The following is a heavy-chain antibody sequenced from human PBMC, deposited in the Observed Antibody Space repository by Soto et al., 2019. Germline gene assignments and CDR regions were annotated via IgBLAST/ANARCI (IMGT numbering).Heavy chain of an antibody. CDR1: GGSFSGYY. J-gene: IGHJ5*02. CDR3: ARVPFIVSRYYDFWSGYYTAQPFDP. D-gene: IGHD3-3*01. V-gene: IGHV4-34*01. Sequence: PSETLSLTCAVYGGSFSGYYWSWIRQPPGKGLEWFGEINHSGSTNYNPSLKSRVTISVDTSKNQFSLKLSSVTAADTAVYYCARVPFIVSRYYDFWSGYYTAQPFDPWGQGTLVTVSS. CDR2: INHSGST.